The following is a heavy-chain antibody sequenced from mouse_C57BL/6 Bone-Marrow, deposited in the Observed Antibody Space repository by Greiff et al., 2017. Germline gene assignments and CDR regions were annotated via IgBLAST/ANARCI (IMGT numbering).Heavy chain of an antibody. Sequence: VQLQQPGAELVRPGSSVKLSCKASGYTFTSYWMHWVKQRPIQGLEWIGNIDPSDSETPYNQKFKDKATLTVDKSSSTAYMQLSSLTSEDSAVYYCAPTVVDWYFDVWGTGTTVTVSS. J-gene: IGHJ1*03. CDR2: IDPSDSET. CDR1: GYTFTSYW. CDR3: APTVVDWYFDV. D-gene: IGHD1-1*01. V-gene: IGHV1-52*01.